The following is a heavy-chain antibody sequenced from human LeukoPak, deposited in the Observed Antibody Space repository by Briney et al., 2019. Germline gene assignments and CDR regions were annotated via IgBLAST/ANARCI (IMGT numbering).Heavy chain of an antibody. V-gene: IGHV3-23*01. CDR2: ISGSGGST. CDR1: SFTVSSNH. D-gene: IGHD3-22*01. J-gene: IGHJ4*02. Sequence: PGGSLTLSCTVSSFTVSSNHMNGLPQATGKGVVGVSAISGSGGSTYYADSVKGRFTISRDNSKNTLYLQMNSLRAEDTAVYYCAKGELVVVNSYYFDYWGQGTLVIVSS. CDR3: AKGELVVVNSYYFDY.